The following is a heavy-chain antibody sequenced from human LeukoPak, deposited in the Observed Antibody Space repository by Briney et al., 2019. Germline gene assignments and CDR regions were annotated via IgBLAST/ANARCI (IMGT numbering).Heavy chain of an antibody. CDR3: ARTGSTPAGALGSSWYADAFDI. CDR1: GFTFSTYS. CDR2: ISSGSRYM. Sequence: PGGSLRLSCAASGFTFSTYSMNWVRQAPGKGLEWVSSISSGSRYMYYADSVKGRFTISRDNAKNSLYLQMNSLRAEDTAVYYCARTGSTPAGALGSSWYADAFDIWGQGTMVTVSS. V-gene: IGHV3-21*01. D-gene: IGHD6-13*01. J-gene: IGHJ3*02.